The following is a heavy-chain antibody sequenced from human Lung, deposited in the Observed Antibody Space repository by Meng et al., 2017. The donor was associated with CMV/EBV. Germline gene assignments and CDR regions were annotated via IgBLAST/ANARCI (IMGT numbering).Heavy chain of an antibody. CDR1: GGSISNYY. J-gene: IGHJ5*02. CDR2: IYYTGST. CDR3: ARVVKDIVVVPAAIWFDP. Sequence: SXTXSLXCTVSGGSISNYYWSWIRQPPGKGLEWIGYIYYTGSTNYNPSLKSRVTISLDTPKKQFSLKLSSVTAADTAVYYCARVVKDIVVVPAAIWFDPWXQGTXVTVDS. D-gene: IGHD2-2*01. V-gene: IGHV4-59*01.